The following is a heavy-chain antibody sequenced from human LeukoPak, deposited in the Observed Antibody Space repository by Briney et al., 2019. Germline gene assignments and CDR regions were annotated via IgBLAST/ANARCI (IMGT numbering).Heavy chain of an antibody. Sequence: PSETLSLTCTVSGRSINAYYGSWIRQPPGKGLEWIGYIYSSGSTNYNPSLKSRVTISVDTSKNQFSLNLSSVTAAGTAMYYCARHSSSSRGWFDPWGQGILVTASS. D-gene: IGHD6-6*01. CDR2: IYSSGST. CDR3: ARHSSSSRGWFDP. V-gene: IGHV4-59*08. J-gene: IGHJ5*02. CDR1: GRSINAYY.